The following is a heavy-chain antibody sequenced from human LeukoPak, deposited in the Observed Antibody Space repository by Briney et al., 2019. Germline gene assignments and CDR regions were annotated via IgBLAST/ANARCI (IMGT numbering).Heavy chain of an antibody. J-gene: IGHJ4*02. CDR1: GYIFTTYG. D-gene: IGHD3-10*01. V-gene: IGHV1-18*01. CDR2: ISAYNGNT. Sequence: ASVKVSCKASGYIFTTYGISWVRQAPGQGLEWMGWISAYNGNTNYAQKLQGRVTMTTDTSTSTAYMELRSLRSDDTAVYYCARDKPQNMVRGVPFDYWGQGTLVTVSS. CDR3: ARDKPQNMVRGVPFDY.